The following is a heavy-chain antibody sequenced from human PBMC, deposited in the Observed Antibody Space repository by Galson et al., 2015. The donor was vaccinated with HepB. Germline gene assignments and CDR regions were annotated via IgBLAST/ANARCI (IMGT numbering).Heavy chain of an antibody. D-gene: IGHD5-12*01. J-gene: IGHJ4*02. CDR2: ISGSGSST. CDR1: GFTFSTYA. Sequence: SLRLSCAASGFTFSTYAMSWVRQAPGKGLEWVSGISGSGSSTYYADSVKGRFTISRDNSKNTLYLQMNSLRADDTAIYYCAKDPRIVATIYDYWGQGTLVTVSS. V-gene: IGHV3-23*01. CDR3: AKDPRIVATIYDY.